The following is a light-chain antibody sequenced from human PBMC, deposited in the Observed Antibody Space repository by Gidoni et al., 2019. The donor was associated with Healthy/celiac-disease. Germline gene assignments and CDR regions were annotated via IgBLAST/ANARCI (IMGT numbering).Light chain of an antibody. J-gene: IGKJ4*01. V-gene: IGKV1-33*01. CDR1: QDISNY. Sequence: DIQMTQSPSSLSASVGDRVTITCQASQDISNYLNWYQQKPGKAPKLLIYDASNLETGVPSRFSGSGSGTDFTFTISSLRPEDIATYYCQQYDNLPRLTFGGXTKVEIK. CDR3: QQYDNLPRLT. CDR2: DAS.